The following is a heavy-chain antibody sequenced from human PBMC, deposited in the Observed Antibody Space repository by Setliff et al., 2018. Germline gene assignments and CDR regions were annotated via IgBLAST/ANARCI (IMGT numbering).Heavy chain of an antibody. V-gene: IGHV1-18*01. CDR2: INNYSFKT. Sequence: ASVKVSCKASGYTFNNYGITWVRQAPGQGLEWMGWINNYSFKTNYAQKLQGRVSMTTDTSTSTAYMELRSLTSDYKAVYYCSGWVSYCTTATCQRETGPEFWGQGTLVTVSS. CDR3: SGWVSYCTTATCQRETGPEF. D-gene: IGHD1-26*01. CDR1: GYTFNNYG. J-gene: IGHJ4*02.